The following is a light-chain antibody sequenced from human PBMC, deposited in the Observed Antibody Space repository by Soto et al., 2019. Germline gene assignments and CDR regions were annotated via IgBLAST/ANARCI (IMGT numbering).Light chain of an antibody. CDR3: QPYEDLPLT. CDR2: DAS. CDR1: QNIVNY. V-gene: IGKV1-33*01. Sequence: DVQLTQSPSPLPASVGDRVAITCPATQNIVNYLTWFQQRPGKTPQLLISDASTLEPGVPSRFSGQRSGTDFTLIISDLQPEDFATYFCQPYEDLPLTVGGGPRVEV. J-gene: IGKJ4*02.